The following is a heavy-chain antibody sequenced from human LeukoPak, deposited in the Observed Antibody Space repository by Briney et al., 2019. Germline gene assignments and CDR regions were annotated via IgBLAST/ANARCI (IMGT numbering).Heavy chain of an antibody. J-gene: IGHJ6*02. CDR2: INHSGST. Sequence: SETLSLTCAVYGGSFSGYYWSWIRQPPGKGLEWIGEINHSGSTNYNPSLKSRVTISVDTSKNQFSLKLSSVTAADTAVYYCARRTSSGWYMVLHYYYGMDVWGQGTTVTVSS. CDR3: ARRTSSGWYMVLHYYYGMDV. V-gene: IGHV4-34*01. D-gene: IGHD6-13*01. CDR1: GGSFSGYY.